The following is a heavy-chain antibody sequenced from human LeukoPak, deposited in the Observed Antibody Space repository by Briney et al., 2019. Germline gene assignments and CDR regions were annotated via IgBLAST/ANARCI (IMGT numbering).Heavy chain of an antibody. Sequence: SETLSLTCTVSGDSISSYYWSWIRQPPGKGLEWIGYIYYSGSTNYNPSLKSRVTISVDTSKNQFSLKLSSVTAADTAVYYCARDRDYSNYWFDPWGQGTLVTVSS. J-gene: IGHJ5*02. CDR3: ARDRDYSNYWFDP. CDR1: GDSISSYY. D-gene: IGHD4-11*01. CDR2: IYYSGST. V-gene: IGHV4-59*12.